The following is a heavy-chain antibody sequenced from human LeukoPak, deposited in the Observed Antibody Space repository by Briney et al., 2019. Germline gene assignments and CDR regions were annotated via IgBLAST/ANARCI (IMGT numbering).Heavy chain of an antibody. CDR3: ARVSRLYYDTSRRIFDY. V-gene: IGHV1-2*02. Sequence: ASVKVSCKASGYTFTGYYMHWVRQAPGQGLEWMGWINPNSGGTNYAQKFQGRVTMTLDTSISTVYMELSRLRSDDTAVYYCARVSRLYYDTSRRIFDYWAREPWSPSPQ. CDR2: INPNSGGT. D-gene: IGHD3-22*01. CDR1: GYTFTGYY. J-gene: IGHJ4*02.